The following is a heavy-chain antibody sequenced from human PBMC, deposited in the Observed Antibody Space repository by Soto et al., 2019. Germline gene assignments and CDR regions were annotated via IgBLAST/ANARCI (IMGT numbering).Heavy chain of an antibody. D-gene: IGHD3-10*01. CDR1: SFTFSSYG. CDR2: IWYDGSNK. CDR3: ARDGPRVFYSGENKISYFDF. V-gene: IGHV3-33*01. Sequence: HPGGSLRLSCAATSFTFSSYGMHWVRQAPGKGLEWVAVIWYDGSNKYYADSVKGRFTISRDNSNNTLYLQMDSLRAEDTAVYYCARDGPRVFYSGENKISYFDFWGQGTLVTVSS. J-gene: IGHJ4*02.